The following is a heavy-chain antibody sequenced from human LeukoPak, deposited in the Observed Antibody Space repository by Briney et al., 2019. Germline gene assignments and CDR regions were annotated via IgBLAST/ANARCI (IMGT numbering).Heavy chain of an antibody. J-gene: IGHJ2*01. CDR3: ARHPAGYSSSWVPYWYFDL. Sequence: SETLSLTCTVSGGSISSSSYYWGWIRQPPGKGLEWIGTIYYSGSTYYNPSLKSRVTISVDTSKNQFSLKLSSVTAADTAVYYCARHPAGYSSSWVPYWYFDLWGRGTLVTVSS. D-gene: IGHD6-13*01. CDR2: IYYSGST. V-gene: IGHV4-39*01. CDR1: GGSISSSSYY.